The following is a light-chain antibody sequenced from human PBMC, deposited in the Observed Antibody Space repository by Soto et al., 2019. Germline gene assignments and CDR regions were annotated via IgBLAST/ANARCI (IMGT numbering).Light chain of an antibody. J-gene: IGKJ2*02. V-gene: IGKV1-5*01. CDR1: QSVTAW. CDR2: DAS. CDR3: QQYYRSCT. Sequence: DIQLTQSPSTLSASVGDRVTITCRASQSVTAWLAWYQQKPGKAPKLLIYDASSLQSGVPSRFSGSGSGTEFSLTITSLQPDEFATYYCQQYYRSCTFGQGTKVEIK.